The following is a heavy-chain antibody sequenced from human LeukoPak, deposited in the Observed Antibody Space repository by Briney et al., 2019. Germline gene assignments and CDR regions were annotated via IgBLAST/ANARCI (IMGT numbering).Heavy chain of an antibody. J-gene: IGHJ6*03. D-gene: IGHD2-2*02. Sequence: PGGSLRLSCAASGFTFSAYGMHWVRQAPGKGLEWVAFIRYDGSNKYYADSVKGRFTISRDNSKNTLYLQMNSLRAEDTAVYYCAKVGDIVVVPAAISNYYYYMDVWGKGTTVTVSS. CDR2: IRYDGSNK. CDR1: GFTFSAYG. V-gene: IGHV3-30*02. CDR3: AKVGDIVVVPAAISNYYYYMDV.